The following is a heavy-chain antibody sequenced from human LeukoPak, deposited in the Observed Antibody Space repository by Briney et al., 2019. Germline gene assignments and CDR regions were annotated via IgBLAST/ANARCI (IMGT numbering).Heavy chain of an antibody. Sequence: GGSLRLSCAASGFTFNQYWMHWVPQAPGAGLEWVSRLKTDGSRTNYADSVKGRFTISRDNARNTVYLQMNSLRAEDTAVYYCSRDHPGSNSLDYWGQGTLVTVSS. CDR3: SRDHPGSNSLDY. J-gene: IGHJ4*02. CDR2: LKTDGSRT. D-gene: IGHD4-11*01. V-gene: IGHV3-74*01. CDR1: GFTFNQYW.